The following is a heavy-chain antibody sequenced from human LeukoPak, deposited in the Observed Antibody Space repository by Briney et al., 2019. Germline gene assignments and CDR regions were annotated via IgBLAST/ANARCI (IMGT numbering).Heavy chain of an antibody. J-gene: IGHJ4*02. CDR1: GGSISSSSYY. CDR2: IYYSGST. D-gene: IGHD3-3*01. CDR3: ARDFWSGYFDY. Sequence: KPSETLSLTCTVSGGSISSSSYYWGWIRQPPGKGLEWIGSIYYSGSTYYNPSLKSRVTISIDTSKNQFPLKLSSVTAADTAVYYCARDFWSGYFDYWGQGTLVTVSS. V-gene: IGHV4-39*02.